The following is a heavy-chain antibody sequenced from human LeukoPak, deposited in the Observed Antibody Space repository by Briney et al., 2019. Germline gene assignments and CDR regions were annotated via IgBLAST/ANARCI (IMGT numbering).Heavy chain of an antibody. V-gene: IGHV3-7*01. CDR3: ATDRGTY. D-gene: IGHD3-10*01. CDR1: GFTFSTPW. CDR2: RKQPGTDI. J-gene: IGHJ4*02. Sequence: PGGSLRLSSAASGFTFSTPWMSWVRRAPGKGLEWVAFRKQPGTDIYSADSVKGRFTISRDDAANALYLQMHSLRAEDTAVYYCATDRGTYWGQGTLVTVSS.